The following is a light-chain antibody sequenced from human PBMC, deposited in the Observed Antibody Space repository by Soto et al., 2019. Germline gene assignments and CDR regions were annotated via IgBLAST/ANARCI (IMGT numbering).Light chain of an antibody. V-gene: IGKV3-20*01. CDR1: QTLSSNF. Sequence: ENVLTQSPVTLSLSPGERATLSCRASQTLSSNFLAWYQQKPGQAPRLLIYGASTRATGVPDRFSGSGSGTDFTLTISRLEPEDFAVYYCQQYGSSPFTFGPGTTVDVK. J-gene: IGKJ3*01. CDR2: GAS. CDR3: QQYGSSPFT.